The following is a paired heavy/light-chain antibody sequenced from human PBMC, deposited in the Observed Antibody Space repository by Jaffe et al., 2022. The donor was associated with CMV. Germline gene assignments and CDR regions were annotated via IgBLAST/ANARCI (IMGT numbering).Heavy chain of an antibody. Sequence: QVQLRESGPGLVRPSETLSLTCSVSGGSISTYYWSWIRQPPGKGPEWIGYIYYSGITNSNPSLKSRVTILLDSSKNQFSLKLSSVTAADTAVYYCARGDDFLTDWGYFDSWGQGSLVTVSS. D-gene: IGHD3-9*01. CDR1: GGSISTYY. CDR2: IYYSGIT. CDR3: ARGDDFLTDWGYFDS. J-gene: IGHJ4*02. V-gene: IGHV4-59*01.
Light chain of an antibody. V-gene: IGLV1-40*01. CDR3: QSYDSAVASVI. J-gene: IGLJ2*01. CDR1: SSNIGAGSA. CDR2: GNN. Sequence: SVLTQPPSVSGAPGQTVTISCTGSSSNIGAGSAVHWYQQFPGTAPKILIHGNNNRPSGVPDRFSDSRSGASVSLAITGLQPEDEADYYCQSYDSAVASVIFGGGTKLTVL.